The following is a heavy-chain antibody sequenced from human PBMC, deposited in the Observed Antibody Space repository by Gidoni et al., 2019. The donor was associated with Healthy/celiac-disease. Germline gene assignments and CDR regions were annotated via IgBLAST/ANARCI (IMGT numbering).Heavy chain of an antibody. J-gene: IGHJ4*02. CDR3: ARVSQLWLQLHFDY. CDR1: GVTFSDYY. Sequence: QVQLVESGGGVVKPGGSLRLAGAAAGVTFSDYYMSWIRQAPGKGLEWVSYISSSGITIYYADSVKGRFTISRDNAKHSLYLHMNSLRAEDTAVYYCARVSQLWLQLHFDYWGQGTLVTVSS. V-gene: IGHV3-11*01. D-gene: IGHD5-18*01. CDR2: ISSSGITI.